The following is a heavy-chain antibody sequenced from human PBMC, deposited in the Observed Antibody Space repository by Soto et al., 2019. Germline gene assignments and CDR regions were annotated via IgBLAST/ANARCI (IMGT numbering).Heavy chain of an antibody. Sequence: GGSLRLSCAASGFTFSSFAMNWVRQAPGKGLEWVSSISGSGGSTYYADSVKGRFTISRDNSKNTLYLQMNSLKTEDTAVYYCTRGGWELLREEDYYYYYGMDVWGQGTTVTVSS. CDR1: GFTFSSFA. CDR2: ISGSGGST. D-gene: IGHD1-26*01. V-gene: IGHV3-23*01. J-gene: IGHJ6*02. CDR3: TRGGWELLREEDYYYYYGMDV.